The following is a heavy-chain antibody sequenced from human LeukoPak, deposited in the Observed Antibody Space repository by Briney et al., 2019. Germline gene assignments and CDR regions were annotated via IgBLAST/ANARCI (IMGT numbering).Heavy chain of an antibody. Sequence: PSETLSLTCTVSGGSISSYYWSWIRQPPGKGLEWIGYIYYSGSTYYNPSLKSRVTISVDTSKNQFSLKLSSVTAADTAVYYCARQALSSSWPYYFDYWGQGTLVTVSS. CDR2: IYYSGST. CDR1: GGSISSYY. J-gene: IGHJ4*02. V-gene: IGHV4-59*08. D-gene: IGHD6-13*01. CDR3: ARQALSSSWPYYFDY.